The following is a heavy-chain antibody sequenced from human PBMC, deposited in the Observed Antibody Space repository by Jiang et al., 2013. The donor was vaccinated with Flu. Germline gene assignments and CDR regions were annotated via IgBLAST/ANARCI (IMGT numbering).Heavy chain of an antibody. Sequence: RLSCAASGFTFSSYAMSWVRQAPGKGLEWVSAISGSGGSTYYADSVKGRFTISRDNSKNTLYLQMNSLRAEDTAVYYCAKDGLLWFGDESNYGMDVWGQGTTVTVSS. J-gene: IGHJ6*02. CDR1: GFTFSSYA. CDR3: AKDGLLWFGDESNYGMDV. CDR2: ISGSGGST. D-gene: IGHD3-10*01. V-gene: IGHV3-23*01.